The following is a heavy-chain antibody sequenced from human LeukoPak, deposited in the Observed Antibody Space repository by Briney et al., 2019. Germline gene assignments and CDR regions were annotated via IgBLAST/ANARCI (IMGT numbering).Heavy chain of an antibody. J-gene: IGHJ3*02. D-gene: IGHD6-13*01. CDR1: GYTFTSYG. V-gene: IGHV1-69*13. Sequence: SVKVSCKASGYTFTSYGISWVQQAPGQGLEWMGGIIPIFGTANYAQKFQGRVTITADESTSTAYMELSSLRSEDTAVYYCARVYKQQLVHDAFDIWGQGTMVTVSS. CDR3: ARVYKQQLVHDAFDI. CDR2: IIPIFGTA.